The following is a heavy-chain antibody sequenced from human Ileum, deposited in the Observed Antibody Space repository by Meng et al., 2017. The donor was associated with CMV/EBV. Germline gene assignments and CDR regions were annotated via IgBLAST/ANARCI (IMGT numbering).Heavy chain of an antibody. V-gene: IGHV2-5*02. Sequence: GVRVRWIRPPPGHALQWLALISWADDPPYSPSLPRRLTITKDTSKNQVVLTMTNVDPADTATYYCAHSPGTYYYNSGGYYSFGYFDYWGQGALVTVSS. CDR1: GVR. D-gene: IGHD3-22*01. J-gene: IGHJ4*02. CDR2: ISWADDP. CDR3: AHSPGTYYYNSGGYYSFGYFDY.